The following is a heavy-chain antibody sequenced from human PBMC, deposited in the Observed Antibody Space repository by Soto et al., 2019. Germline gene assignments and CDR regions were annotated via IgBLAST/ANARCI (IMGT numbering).Heavy chain of an antibody. CDR3: AKPRANHYDFDY. CDR2: ISGSSGNT. Sequence: PGGSLRLSCAASGFTFYNYAMSWVRQAPGKGLEWVSAISGSSGNTYYADSVRGRFTISRDNSKNTLYLQMNGLRAEDTAVFYCAKPRANHYDFDYWGQGTLVTVSS. CDR1: GFTFYNYA. D-gene: IGHD4-17*01. V-gene: IGHV3-23*01. J-gene: IGHJ4*02.